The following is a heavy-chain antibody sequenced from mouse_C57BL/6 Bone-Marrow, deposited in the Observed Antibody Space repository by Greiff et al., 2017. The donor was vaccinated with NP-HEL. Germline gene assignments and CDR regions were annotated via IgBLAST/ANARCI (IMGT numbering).Heavy chain of an antibody. CDR1: GYTFTSYW. CDR3: ARGIYYDYDDY. V-gene: IGHV1-7*01. D-gene: IGHD2-4*01. J-gene: IGHJ2*01. CDR2: INPSSGYT. Sequence: VKLVESGAELAKPGASVKLSCKASGYTFTSYWMHWVKQRPGQGLEWIGYINPSSGYTKYNQNFKDNATLTADKSSSTAYMQLSILTYEDSAVYYCARGIYYDYDDYWGQGTTLTVSS.